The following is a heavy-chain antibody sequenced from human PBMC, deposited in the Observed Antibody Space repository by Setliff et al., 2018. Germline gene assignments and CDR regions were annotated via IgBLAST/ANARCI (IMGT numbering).Heavy chain of an antibody. Sequence: PGGSLRLSCAASGFTFSTYDMSWVRQAPGKGLEWVSAISASGDTTYYADSVRGRSTISRDNSKNTLYLQMNSLRAEDTAVYYCAKDGSSSYDYLDYWGQGTLVTVSS. J-gene: IGHJ4*02. V-gene: IGHV3-23*01. CDR1: GFTFSTYD. CDR2: ISASGDTT. CDR3: AKDGSSSYDYLDY. D-gene: IGHD6-13*01.